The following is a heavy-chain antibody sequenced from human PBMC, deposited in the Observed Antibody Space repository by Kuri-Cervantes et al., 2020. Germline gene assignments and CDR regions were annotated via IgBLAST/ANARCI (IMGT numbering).Heavy chain of an antibody. V-gene: IGHV3-30*02. CDR2: IQYDGSNE. CDR3: VKDSYYDSSGYYDY. CDR1: GFTFSNYG. Sequence: GESLKLYCAASGFTFSNYGMHWVRQAPGKGLEWVAFIQYDGSNEYYADSVKGRFTISRDNSKNTLYLQINSLRPEDTALYDCVKDSYYDSSGYYDYWGQGTLVTVSS. J-gene: IGHJ4*02. D-gene: IGHD3-22*01.